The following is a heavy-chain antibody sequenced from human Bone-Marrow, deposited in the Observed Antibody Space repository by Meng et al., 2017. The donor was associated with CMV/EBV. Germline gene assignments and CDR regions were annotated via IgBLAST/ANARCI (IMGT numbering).Heavy chain of an antibody. CDR3: ARGRGRYYYDSSGYYGD. Sequence: SETLSLTCAVYGGSFSGYYWSWIRQPPGKGLEWIGEINHSGSTNYNPSLKSRVTISVDTSKNQFSLKLSSVTAADTAVYYCARGRGRYYYDSSGYYGDWGQGTLVTVSS. V-gene: IGHV4-34*01. CDR1: GGSFSGYY. CDR2: INHSGST. D-gene: IGHD3-22*01. J-gene: IGHJ4*02.